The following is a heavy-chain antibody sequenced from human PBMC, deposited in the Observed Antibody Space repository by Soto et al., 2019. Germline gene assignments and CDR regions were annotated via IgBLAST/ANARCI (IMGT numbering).Heavy chain of an antibody. CDR2: INPMFNST. Sequence: QVQLVQSGAEVKKPGSSVKVSCEAPGGTFDHAAITWVRQAPGQGLEWMGGINPMFNSTHSAQKFQGRVTITADAATSTAFMELRRLRSDDTAVYYCARQIFAADYWGQGTLLIVSS. V-gene: IGHV1-69*01. CDR1: GGTFDHAA. D-gene: IGHD3-9*01. J-gene: IGHJ4*02. CDR3: ARQIFAADY.